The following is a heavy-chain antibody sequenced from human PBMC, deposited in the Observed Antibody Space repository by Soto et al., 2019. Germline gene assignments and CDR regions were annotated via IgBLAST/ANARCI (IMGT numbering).Heavy chain of an antibody. CDR1: GYTFTSYD. D-gene: IGHD3-3*01. CDR3: ARRFPRYYDFWSGPEAYFDY. J-gene: IGHJ4*02. Sequence: GASVKVSWKASGYTFTSYDINWVRQATGQGLEWMGWMNPNSGNTGYAQKFQGRVTMTRNTSISTAYMELSSLRSEDTAVYYCARRFPRYYDFWSGPEAYFDYWGQGTLVTVSS. CDR2: MNPNSGNT. V-gene: IGHV1-8*01.